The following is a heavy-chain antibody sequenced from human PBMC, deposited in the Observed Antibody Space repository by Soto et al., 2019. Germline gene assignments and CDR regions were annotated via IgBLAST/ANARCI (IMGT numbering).Heavy chain of an antibody. CDR2: ISAHNGNT. CDR3: ARGRYGDY. D-gene: IGHD1-1*01. Sequence: QVHLVQSGAEVKKPGASVKVSCKASGYTFTSYGITWVRQAHGQGLAWMGWISAHNGNTDYAQKPQGRVIVTRDTSTSTAYMELRSLISDDAAVYYCARGRYGDYWGQGALVTVSS. V-gene: IGHV1-18*01. CDR1: GYTFTSYG. J-gene: IGHJ4*02.